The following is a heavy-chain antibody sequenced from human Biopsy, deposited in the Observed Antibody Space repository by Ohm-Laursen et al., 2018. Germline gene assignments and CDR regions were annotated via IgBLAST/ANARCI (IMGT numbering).Heavy chain of an antibody. CDR2: IYSNGNT. CDR3: ARATNSTGWPYYYFYGMDV. V-gene: IGHV4-4*07. D-gene: IGHD2/OR15-2a*01. CDR1: GGSISGHF. J-gene: IGHJ6*02. Sequence: TLSLTCTVSGGSISGHFWSWVRQPAGKGLEWIGRIYSNGNTNYNPSLKSRVSMSVDTSKNHFSLNLTSVTAADTAVYYCARATNSTGWPYYYFYGMDVWGQGTTVTVPS.